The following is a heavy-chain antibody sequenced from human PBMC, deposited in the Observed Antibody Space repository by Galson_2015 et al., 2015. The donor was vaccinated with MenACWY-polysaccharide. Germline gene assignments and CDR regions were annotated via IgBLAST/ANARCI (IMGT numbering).Heavy chain of an antibody. V-gene: IGHV4-59*01. CDR1: RGSISSYY. J-gene: IGHJ4*02. D-gene: IGHD6-13*01. CDR3: ASTYSILAPCFDY. Sequence: ETLSLTCTVSRGSISSYYWCWLWQPPGPGLEWIGYIYYSGSTNYNPTLKSQVTISVDTTKNQFSLRLSSVTAAATAVYYCASTYSILAPCFDYWGQGTLVTVSS. CDR2: IYYSGST.